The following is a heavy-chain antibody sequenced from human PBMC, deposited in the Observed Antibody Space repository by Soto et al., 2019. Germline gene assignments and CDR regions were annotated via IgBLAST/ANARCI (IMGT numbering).Heavy chain of an antibody. CDR1: GGTFSSYA. CDR3: ATVLPRDGYNFDY. D-gene: IGHD5-12*01. J-gene: IGHJ4*02. CDR2: IIPIFGTA. V-gene: IGHV1-69*13. Sequence: SVKGSCKAAGGTFSSYAVSWVRQAPGQGLEWMGGIIPIFGTANYAQKFQGRVTITADESTSTAYMELSSLRSEDTAVYYCATVLPRDGYNFDYWGQGTLVTVSS.